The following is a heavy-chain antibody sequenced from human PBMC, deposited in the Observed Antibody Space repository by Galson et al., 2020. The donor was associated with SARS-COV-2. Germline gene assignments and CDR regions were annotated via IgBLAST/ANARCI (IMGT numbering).Heavy chain of an antibody. CDR2: INPKSGGT. J-gene: IGHJ6*02. D-gene: IGHD3-9*01. V-gene: IGHV1-2*02. Sequence: GESLKISCKASGYTFTAYYIHWVRQAPGQGLEWMGWINPKSGGTNYAQKFEGRVTMTRDTSITTAYMELSRLRADDTAVYYCARLRYYDVLTGYIVDVWGQGTMVTVSS. CDR1: GYTFTAYY. CDR3: ARLRYYDVLTGYIVDV.